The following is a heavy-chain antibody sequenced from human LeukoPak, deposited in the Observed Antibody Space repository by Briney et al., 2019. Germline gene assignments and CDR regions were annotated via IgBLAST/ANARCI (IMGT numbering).Heavy chain of an antibody. CDR1: GFTFSSYG. J-gene: IGHJ4*02. CDR3: AKHPSFDY. V-gene: IGHV3-30*18. Sequence: GRSLRLSCAASGFTFSSYGMHWVRQAPGKGLEWVAVISYDGSNKYYADSVKGRFTISRDNSKNTLYLQMNSLRAEDTAVYYCAKHPSFDYWGQGTLVTVSS. CDR2: ISYDGSNK.